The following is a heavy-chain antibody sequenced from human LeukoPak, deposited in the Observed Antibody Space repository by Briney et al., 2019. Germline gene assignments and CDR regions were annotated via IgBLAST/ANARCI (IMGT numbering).Heavy chain of an antibody. CDR2: IKQDGSEK. V-gene: IGHV3-7*01. D-gene: IGHD3-3*01. CDR3: ARDYGLYYVFWSGSVFGY. J-gene: IGHJ4*02. CDR1: GFTFSSYW. Sequence: GGSLRLSCAASGFTFSSYWMSWVRQAPGEGLVWVANIKQDGSEKSYVDSVKGRFTISRDNAKNSLYLQMNSLRAEDTAVYYCARDYGLYYVFWSGSVFGYWGQGTLVTVSS.